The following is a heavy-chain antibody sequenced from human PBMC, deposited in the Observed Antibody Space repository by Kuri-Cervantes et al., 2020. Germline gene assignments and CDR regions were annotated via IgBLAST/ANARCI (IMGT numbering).Heavy chain of an antibody. D-gene: IGHD3-9*01. V-gene: IGHV3-30*02. Sequence: GESLKISCAASGFTFSSYGMHWVRQAPGKGLEWVAFIRYDGSNKYYADSVKGRFTISRDNSKNTLYLQMNSLRAEDTAVYYCAKDGDKDCWGQGTLVTVSS. CDR1: GFTFSSYG. J-gene: IGHJ4*02. CDR2: IRYDGSNK. CDR3: AKDGDKDC.